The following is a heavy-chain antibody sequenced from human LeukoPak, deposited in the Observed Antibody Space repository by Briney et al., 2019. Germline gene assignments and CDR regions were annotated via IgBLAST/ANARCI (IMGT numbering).Heavy chain of an antibody. Sequence: GSLRLSCAASGFTFSSYWMSWVRQAPGKGLEWIGSIYYSGSTYYNPSLKSRVTISIDTSKNQFSLKLSSVTAADTAVFYCAREAGSPNWLDPWGQGILVTVSS. J-gene: IGHJ5*02. CDR1: GFTFSSYW. D-gene: IGHD3-10*01. CDR3: AREAGSPNWLDP. CDR2: IYYSGST. V-gene: IGHV4-39*02.